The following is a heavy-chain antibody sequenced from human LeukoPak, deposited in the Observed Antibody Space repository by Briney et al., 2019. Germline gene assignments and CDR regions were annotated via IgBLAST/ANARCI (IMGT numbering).Heavy chain of an antibody. D-gene: IGHD5-18*01. J-gene: IGHJ4*02. CDR3: AREGGAFVSGYSYGYFWYFDY. CDR2: IIPIFGTA. Sequence: SVKVSCKASGGTFSSYAISWVRQAPGQGLEWMGGIIPIFGTANYAQKFQGRVTITADKSTSTVYMELSSLRSEDTAVYYCAREGGAFVSGYSYGYFWYFDYWGQGTLVSVSS. CDR1: GGTFSSYA. V-gene: IGHV1-69*06.